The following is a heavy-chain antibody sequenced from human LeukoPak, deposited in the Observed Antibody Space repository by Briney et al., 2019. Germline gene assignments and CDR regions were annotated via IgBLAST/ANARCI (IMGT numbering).Heavy chain of an antibody. V-gene: IGHV3-21*01. CDR1: GFTFSSYT. D-gene: IGHD2-8*01. CDR3: ARVGGGDLVLMVSEGGAFDI. CDR2: ISTRSTFV. Sequence: PGGSLRLSCAASGFTFSSYTMNWVRQAPGMGLEWVSAISTRSTFVYYADSVKGRFTISRDNAKNSLYLQMNSLRAEDTAVYYCARVGGGDLVLMVSEGGAFDIWGQGTMVTVSS. J-gene: IGHJ3*02.